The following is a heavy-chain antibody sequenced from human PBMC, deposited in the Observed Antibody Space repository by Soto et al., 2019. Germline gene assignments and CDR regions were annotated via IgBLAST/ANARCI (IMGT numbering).Heavy chain of an antibody. CDR1: GFTVSSNY. CDR3: ARDPVGVVMGGWFDP. CDR2: IYSGGST. D-gene: IGHD3-3*01. V-gene: IGHV3-66*01. J-gene: IGHJ5*02. Sequence: GGSLRLSXAASGFTVSSNYMSWVRQAPGKGLEWVSVIYSGGSTYYADSVKGRFTISRDNSKNTLYLQMNSLRAEDTAVYYCARDPVGVVMGGWFDPWGQGTLVTVSS.